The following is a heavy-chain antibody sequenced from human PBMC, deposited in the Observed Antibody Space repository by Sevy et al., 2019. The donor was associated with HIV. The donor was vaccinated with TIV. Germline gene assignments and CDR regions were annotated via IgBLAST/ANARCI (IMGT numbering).Heavy chain of an antibody. Sequence: GESLKISCKGSGYIFTPYWIGWVRQMPGKGLEWMGIIYPGDSDTGYSPSFQGQVTISADKSISTAYLQWNSLKASDTAIYYCARQGDSDGFDYWGQGTLVTVSS. V-gene: IGHV5-51*01. D-gene: IGHD2-21*02. CDR2: IYPGDSDT. J-gene: IGHJ4*02. CDR1: GYIFTPYW. CDR3: ARQGDSDGFDY.